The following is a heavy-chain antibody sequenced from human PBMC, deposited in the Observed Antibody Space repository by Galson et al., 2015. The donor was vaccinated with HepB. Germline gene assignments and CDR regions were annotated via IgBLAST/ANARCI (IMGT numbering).Heavy chain of an antibody. CDR1: GFTFSSYG. CDR3: AKDSRWGIVGATTRSYYYCMDV. D-gene: IGHD1-26*01. Sequence: SLRLSCAASGFTFSSYGMHWVRQAPGKGLEWVAVISYDVSNKYYADSVKGRFTISRDNSKNTLYLQMNSLRAEDTAVYYCAKDSRWGIVGATTRSYYYCMDVWGQGTTVTVSS. CDR2: ISYDVSNK. J-gene: IGHJ6*02. V-gene: IGHV3-30*18.